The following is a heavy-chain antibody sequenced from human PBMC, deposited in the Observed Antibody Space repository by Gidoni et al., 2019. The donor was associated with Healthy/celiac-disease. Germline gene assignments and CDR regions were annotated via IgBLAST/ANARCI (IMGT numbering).Heavy chain of an antibody. J-gene: IGHJ6*02. D-gene: IGHD2-21*01. V-gene: IGHV1-46*01. CDR3: AREQERVEAEGYYYYYGMDV. Sequence: QVQLVQSGAEVKKPGASVKVSCKASGYTFTSYYMHWVRQAPGQGLEWMGIINPSGGSTSYAQKFQGRVTMTRDTSTSTVYMELSSLRSEDTAVYYCAREQERVEAEGYYYYYGMDVWGQGTTVTVSS. CDR1: GYTFTSYY. CDR2: INPSGGST.